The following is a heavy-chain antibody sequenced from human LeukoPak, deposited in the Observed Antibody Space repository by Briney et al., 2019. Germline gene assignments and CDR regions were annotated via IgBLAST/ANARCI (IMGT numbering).Heavy chain of an antibody. CDR1: EFTFFTYW. D-gene: IGHD2-8*01. V-gene: IGHV3-7*01. CDR3: ARGPTNGQAFDY. CDR2: IKEDGSLK. J-gene: IGHJ4*02. Sequence: GGSLRLSCAASEFTFFTYWMTWVRQAPGKGLEWVANIKEDGSLKNYVDSVKGRFTISRDNAKTSLYLQMDGLRAEDTAVYWCARGPTNGQAFDYWGQGTLVSVSS.